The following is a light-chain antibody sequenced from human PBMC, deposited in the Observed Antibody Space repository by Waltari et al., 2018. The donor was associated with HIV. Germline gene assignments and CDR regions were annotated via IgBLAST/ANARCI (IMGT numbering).Light chain of an antibody. CDR1: QGIATY. Sequence: DIQLTQSPSFLSASVGDRVTITCRASQGIATYLAWYQQKPGRPPKLLIYAASTLQSGVPSRFSGSGSGTEFTLTVSSLQPEDSATYYCQPLNGYPTFGQGTKVEIK. CDR2: AAS. J-gene: IGKJ1*01. V-gene: IGKV1-9*01. CDR3: QPLNGYPT.